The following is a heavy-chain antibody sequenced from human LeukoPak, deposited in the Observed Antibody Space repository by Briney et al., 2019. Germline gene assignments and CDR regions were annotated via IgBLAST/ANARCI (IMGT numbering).Heavy chain of an antibody. CDR3: ARDHNYYDSSGYSDWFDP. CDR2: IKQDGSEK. V-gene: IGHV3-7*01. Sequence: GGSLRLSCVVSGFTFNRCWMNWVRQAPGKGLEWVANIKQDGSEKYYVDSVKGRFTISRDNAKNSLYLQMNSLRAEDTAVYYCARDHNYYDSSGYSDWFDPWGQGTLVTVSS. J-gene: IGHJ5*02. D-gene: IGHD3-22*01. CDR1: GFTFNRCW.